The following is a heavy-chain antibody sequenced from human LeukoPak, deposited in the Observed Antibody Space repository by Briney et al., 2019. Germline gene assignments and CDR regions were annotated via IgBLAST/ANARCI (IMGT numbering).Heavy chain of an antibody. D-gene: IGHD3-3*01. V-gene: IGHV5-51*01. J-gene: IGHJ3*02. CDR2: IYPGDSDT. CDR3: ARPYYDFWSGYSGHDAFDI. CDR1: GYSFTSYW. Sequence: GESLKISCKGSGYSFTSYWIGWVRQMPGKGLEWMGIIYPGDSDTRYSPSFQGQVTISADKSISTAYLQWSSLKASDTAMYYCARPYYDFWSGYSGHDAFDIWGQGTTVTVSS.